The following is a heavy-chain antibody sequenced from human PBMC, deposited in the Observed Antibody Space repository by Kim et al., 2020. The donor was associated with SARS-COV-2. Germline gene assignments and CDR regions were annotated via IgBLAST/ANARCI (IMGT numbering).Heavy chain of an antibody. CDR3: ARDPPAGLCSGGSCDSNYYYYGLDV. D-gene: IGHD2-15*01. Sequence: ASVKVSCKASGYTFTSYYMHWVRQAPGQGLEWMGIINPSGGSTSYAQKFQGRVTMTRDTSTSTVYMELSSLRSEDTAVYYCARDPPAGLCSGGSCDSNYYYYGLDVWGQGTTVT. V-gene: IGHV1-46*01. J-gene: IGHJ6*02. CDR2: INPSGGST. CDR1: GYTFTSYY.